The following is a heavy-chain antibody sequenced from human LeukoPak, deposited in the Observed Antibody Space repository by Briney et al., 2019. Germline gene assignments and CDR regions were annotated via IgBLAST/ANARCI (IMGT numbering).Heavy chain of an antibody. J-gene: IGHJ4*02. CDR1: GFAFSDYS. D-gene: IGHD5-24*01. CDR3: ARDYKYAFDN. Sequence: GGSLKLSCAASGFAFSDYSMNWVRQTPGKGLEWISYIGIDSGNTNYADSVKGRFTISGDKAKNSLYLQMNSLRVEDTAVYYCARDYKYAFDNWGQGTLVTVSS. CDR2: IGIDSGNT. V-gene: IGHV3-48*01.